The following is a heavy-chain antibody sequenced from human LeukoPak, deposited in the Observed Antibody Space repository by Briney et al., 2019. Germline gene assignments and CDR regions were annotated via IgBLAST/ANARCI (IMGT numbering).Heavy chain of an antibody. CDR2: INTSGGST. Sequence: GGSLRLSCAASGFTFSSYGMSWVRQAPGKGLEWVSAINTSGGSTYHADSVKGRFTISRDNSKNTLYLQMNSLRAEDTAIYYCAKNGDRGAYCSGGSCYPYFYYYMDVWGKGTTVTISS. V-gene: IGHV3-23*01. CDR3: AKNGDRGAYCSGGSCYPYFYYYMDV. D-gene: IGHD2-15*01. J-gene: IGHJ6*03. CDR1: GFTFSSYG.